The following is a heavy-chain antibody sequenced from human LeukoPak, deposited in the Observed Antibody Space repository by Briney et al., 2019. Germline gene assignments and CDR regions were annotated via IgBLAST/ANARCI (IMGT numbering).Heavy chain of an antibody. CDR2: IYSGGST. CDR1: GFTVGSNY. D-gene: IGHD4-23*01. V-gene: IGHV3-66*01. CDR3: ARYVGSTTVVTTFDY. Sequence: GGSLRLSCAASGFTVGSNYMSWVRQAPGKGLEWVSVIYSGGSTYYADSVKGRFTISRDNSKNTLYLQMNSLRAEDTAVYYCARYVGSTTVVTTFDYWGQGTLVTVSS. J-gene: IGHJ4*02.